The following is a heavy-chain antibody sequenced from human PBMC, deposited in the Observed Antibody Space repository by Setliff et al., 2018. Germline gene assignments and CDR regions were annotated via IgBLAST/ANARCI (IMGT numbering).Heavy chain of an antibody. CDR3: ARDGFEIVVVPAVIYYYYYMDV. CDR2: INAGNGNT. CDR1: GYTFTSYA. V-gene: IGHV1-3*01. D-gene: IGHD2-2*01. Sequence: ASVKVSCKASGYTFTSYAMHWVRQAPGQRLEWMGWINAGNGNTKYSQKFQGRVTITRDTSASTAYMELSSLRSEDTAVYYCARDGFEIVVVPAVIYYYYYMDVWGKGTTVTVSS. J-gene: IGHJ6*03.